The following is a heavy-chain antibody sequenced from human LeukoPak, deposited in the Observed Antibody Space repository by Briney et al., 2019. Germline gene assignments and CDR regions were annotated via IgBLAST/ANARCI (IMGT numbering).Heavy chain of an antibody. CDR3: ARDRFWSRGFDSAGPLHYFDY. Sequence: GGSMRLSCAASAFTFSSNWMHWVRQAQGKGLVWVSRINSDGSSTSYADSVKGRFTISRDNAKNALYLQMNSLRADDTAVYYCARDRFWSRGFDSAGPLHYFDYWGQGTLVTVSS. J-gene: IGHJ4*02. CDR2: INSDGSST. D-gene: IGHD3-9*01. CDR1: AFTFSSNW. V-gene: IGHV3-74*01.